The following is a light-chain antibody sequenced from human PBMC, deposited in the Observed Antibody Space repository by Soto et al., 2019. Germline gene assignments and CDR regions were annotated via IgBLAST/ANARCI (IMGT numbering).Light chain of an antibody. CDR1: QSLSSSY. CDR3: QQRTRWPMT. CDR2: GAS. V-gene: IGKV3D-20*02. J-gene: IGKJ5*01. Sequence: EIVLTQSPGTLSLSPGERATLSCRASQSLSSSYLTWYQQKPGQAPRLLIYGASIRATGIPDRFSGSGSETDFTLSISRLEPEDFAVYYCQQRTRWPMTFGQGTRLEI.